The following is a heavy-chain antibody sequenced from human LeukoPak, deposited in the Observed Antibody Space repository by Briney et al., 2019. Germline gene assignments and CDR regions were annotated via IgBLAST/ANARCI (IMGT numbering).Heavy chain of an antibody. CDR3: AKDHERWRVVVGATPLADY. CDR1: GFTFSSYG. CDR2: IRYDGSNK. Sequence: GGSLRLSCAASGFTFSSYGIHWVRQAPGKGLEWVAFIRYDGSNKYYADSVKGRFTISRDNSKNTLYLQMNSLRAEDTAVYYCAKDHERWRVVVGATPLADYWGQGTLVTVSS. D-gene: IGHD1-26*01. J-gene: IGHJ4*02. V-gene: IGHV3-30*02.